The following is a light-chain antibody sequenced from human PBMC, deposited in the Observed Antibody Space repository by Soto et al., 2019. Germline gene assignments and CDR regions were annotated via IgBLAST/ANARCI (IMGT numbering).Light chain of an antibody. CDR2: EGS. J-gene: IGLJ2*01. CDR3: CSYAGSHVV. Sequence: QSALTQPASVCGSPGQSITISCTGTSSDVGSYNLVSWYQQHPGKAPKLMIYEGSKRPSGVSNRFSGSKSGNTASLTISGLQAEDEADYYCCSYAGSHVVFGGGTKLTVL. V-gene: IGLV2-23*01. CDR1: SSDVGSYNL.